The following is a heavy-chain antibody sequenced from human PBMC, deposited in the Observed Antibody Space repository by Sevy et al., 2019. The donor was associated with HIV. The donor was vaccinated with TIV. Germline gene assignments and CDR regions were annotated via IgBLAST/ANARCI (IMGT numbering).Heavy chain of an antibody. D-gene: IGHD6-13*01. CDR2: IFYTGST. V-gene: IGHV4-59*01. CDR3: ASHEDWGSSSSFRFDP. CDR1: GGPITHFY. Sequence: SETLSLTCSVSGGPITHFYWSWIRQPPGKGLEWIGHIFYTGSTRYNPSLKSRVTMSVDRSKNQISLNLTSVTAADTAVYYCASHEDWGSSSSFRFDPWGQGTLVTVSS. J-gene: IGHJ5*02.